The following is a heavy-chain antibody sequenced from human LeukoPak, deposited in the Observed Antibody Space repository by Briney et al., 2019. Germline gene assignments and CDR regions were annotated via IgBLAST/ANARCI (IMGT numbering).Heavy chain of an antibody. CDR2: IYYSGST. CDR3: TRSTNLEAFDI. V-gene: IGHV4-59*01. J-gene: IGHJ3*02. CDR1: GVSISSYY. D-gene: IGHD2-8*01. Sequence: SETLSLTCTVSGVSISSYYWSWIRQPPGKGLEWIGYIYYSGSTNYNPSLKSRVTISVDTSKNQCSLKLSSVTTADTAVYYCTRSTNLEAFDIWGQGTMVTVSS.